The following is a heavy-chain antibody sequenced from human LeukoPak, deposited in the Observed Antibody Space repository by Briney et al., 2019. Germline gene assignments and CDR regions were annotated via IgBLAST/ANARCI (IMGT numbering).Heavy chain of an antibody. CDR2: IVSSSTYT. CDR1: GFTFSGYY. J-gene: IGHJ4*02. D-gene: IGHD6-19*01. Sequence: KAGGSLRLSCAASGFTFSGYYMSWVRQAPGKGLEWVSCIVSSSTYTNYADSVKGRFTISRDNAKNSLYLQMDGLRAEDTAVYYCARDRGAVAATWFDYWGQGTLVTVSS. CDR3: ARDRGAVAATWFDY. V-gene: IGHV3-11*05.